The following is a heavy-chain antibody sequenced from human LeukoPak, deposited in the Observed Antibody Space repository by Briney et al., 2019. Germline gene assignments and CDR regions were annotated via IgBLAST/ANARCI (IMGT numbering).Heavy chain of an antibody. V-gene: IGHV4-59*01. D-gene: IGHD3-22*01. Sequence: SETLSLTCTVSGGSISSYYWSWIRQPPGKGLEWIGYIYYSGSTNYNPSLKSRVTISVDTSKNQFSPKLSSVTAADTAVYYCARAWHGYYYDSSGYSWFDPWGQGTLVTVSS. J-gene: IGHJ5*02. CDR1: GGSISSYY. CDR3: ARAWHGYYYDSSGYSWFDP. CDR2: IYYSGST.